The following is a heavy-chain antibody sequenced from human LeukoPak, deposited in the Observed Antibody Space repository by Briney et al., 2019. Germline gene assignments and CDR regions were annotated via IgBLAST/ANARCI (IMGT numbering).Heavy chain of an antibody. CDR3: ASYYDSSGYPSQPDYYYGMDV. CDR1: GGTFSSYA. Sequence: GASVKVSCTASGGTFSSYAISWVRQAPGQGLEWLGRIIPIFGIANYAQKFQGRVTITADKSTSTAYMELSSLRSEDTAVYYCASYYDSSGYPSQPDYYYGMDVWGQGTTVTVSS. V-gene: IGHV1-69*04. CDR2: IIPIFGIA. J-gene: IGHJ6*02. D-gene: IGHD3-22*01.